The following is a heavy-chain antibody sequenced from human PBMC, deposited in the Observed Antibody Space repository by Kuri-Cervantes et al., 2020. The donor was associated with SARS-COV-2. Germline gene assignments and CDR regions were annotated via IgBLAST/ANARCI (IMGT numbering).Heavy chain of an antibody. CDR3: ARPVDSSGYGRLDY. V-gene: IGHV3-30-3*01. CDR2: ISSDGSNT. J-gene: IGHJ4*02. Sequence: GGSLRLSCAASGFTFSSYAMHWVRQAPGKGLEWVAVISSDGSNTYYADSVNGRFTISRDNSKNTLYLQMNSLRAEDTAVYYCARPVDSSGYGRLDYWGQGTLVTVSS. CDR1: GFTFSSYA. D-gene: IGHD3-22*01.